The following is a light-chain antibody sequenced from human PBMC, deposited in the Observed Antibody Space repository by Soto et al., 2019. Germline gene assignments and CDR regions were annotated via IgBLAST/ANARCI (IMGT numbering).Light chain of an antibody. CDR3: MQGTHGFT. Sequence: VVMPQSPLSLPVTLGQSASISCRSSPSLVYSDGNTYLTWFHQRPGQSPRRLIYRVSNRDSGVPDRFSGSESGTDFTLQISRVEAEDVGVDYCMQGTHGFTFGPGTKVDI. V-gene: IGKV2-30*01. J-gene: IGKJ3*01. CDR1: PSLVYSDGNTY. CDR2: RVS.